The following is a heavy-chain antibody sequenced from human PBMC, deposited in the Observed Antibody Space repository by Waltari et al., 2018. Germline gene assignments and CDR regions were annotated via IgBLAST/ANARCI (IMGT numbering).Heavy chain of an antibody. V-gene: IGHV1-69*01. CDR1: GGTFSSYA. Sequence: QVQLVQSGAEVKKPGSSVKVSCKASGGTFSSYAISWVRQAPGQGLEWMGGIIPIFGTANDAQKFQGRVTITADESTSTAYMELSSLRSEDTAVYYCARGGNYYDSSGNENYFDYWGQGTLVTVSS. J-gene: IGHJ4*02. CDR3: ARGGNYYDSSGNENYFDY. CDR2: IIPIFGTA. D-gene: IGHD3-22*01.